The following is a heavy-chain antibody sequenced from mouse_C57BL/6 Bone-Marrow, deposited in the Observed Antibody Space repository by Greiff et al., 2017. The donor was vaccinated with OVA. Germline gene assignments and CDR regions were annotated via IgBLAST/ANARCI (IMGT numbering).Heavy chain of an antibody. J-gene: IGHJ4*01. CDR1: GYTFTSYW. Sequence: QVQLKQPGAELVMPGASVKLSCKASGYTFTSYWMHWVKQRPGQGLEWIGAIDPSDSYTNYNQKFKGKSTLTVDKSSSTAYMQLSSLTSEDSAVYYCAMRVRMDYWGQGTSVTVSS. CDR3: AMRVRMDY. CDR2: IDPSDSYT. V-gene: IGHV1-69*01.